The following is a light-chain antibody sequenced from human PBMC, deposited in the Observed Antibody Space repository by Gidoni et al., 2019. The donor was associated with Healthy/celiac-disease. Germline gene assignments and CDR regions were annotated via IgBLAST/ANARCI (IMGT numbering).Light chain of an antibody. CDR1: QSVSSN. Sequence: EIVMTQSPATLSVSPGERATLSCRASQSVSSNLAWYQQKPGQAPRLLIYGASTSATGIPARFSGTGSGTEFTLTISSLQSEDCAVYYCQQYNNWPPWTFGQGTKVEIK. CDR2: GAS. V-gene: IGKV3-15*01. J-gene: IGKJ1*01. CDR3: QQYNNWPPWT.